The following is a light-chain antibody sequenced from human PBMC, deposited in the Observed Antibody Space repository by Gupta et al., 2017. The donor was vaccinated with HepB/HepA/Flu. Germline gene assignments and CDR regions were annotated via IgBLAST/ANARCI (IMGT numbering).Light chain of an antibody. CDR2: GAS. V-gene: IGKV3-20*01. CDR3: QQDGSSLKT. CDR1: QSVSGSY. J-gene: IGKJ1*01. Sequence: ELVLTQSPGTLSLSPGERATLSCRASQSVSGSYLAWYQQTPGQSPRLLIYGASSRATGIPDRFSGSGSGTNFTLTISRLEPEDFAVYYCQQDGSSLKTFGQGTKVEIK.